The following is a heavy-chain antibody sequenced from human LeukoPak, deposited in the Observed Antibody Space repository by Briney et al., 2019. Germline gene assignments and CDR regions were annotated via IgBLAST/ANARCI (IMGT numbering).Heavy chain of an antibody. V-gene: IGHV3-30-3*01. D-gene: IGHD5-18*01. CDR1: GFTFSSYA. Sequence: GGSLRLSCAASGFTFSSYAMHWVRQAPGKGLEWVAVISYDGSNKYYADSVKGRFTISRDNSKNTLYLQMNSLRAEDTTVYYCARHVDTIDYWGQGTLVTVSS. CDR2: ISYDGSNK. J-gene: IGHJ4*02. CDR3: ARHVDTIDY.